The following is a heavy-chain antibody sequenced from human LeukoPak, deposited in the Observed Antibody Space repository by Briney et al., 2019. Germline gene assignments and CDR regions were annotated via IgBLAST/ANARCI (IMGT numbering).Heavy chain of an antibody. CDR3: SRVGSSSWSLKSLSYFDY. J-gene: IGHJ4*02. CDR2: ITSSSSYI. Sequence: PGESLRLSCAASGFTFSSYSMNWVRQAPGKGLEWVSSITSSSSYIYYADSVKGRFTISRDNAKNSLYLQMNSLRAEDTAVYYCSRVGSSSWSLKSLSYFDYWGKGTLVTVPS. CDR1: GFTFSSYS. V-gene: IGHV3-21*01. D-gene: IGHD6-13*01.